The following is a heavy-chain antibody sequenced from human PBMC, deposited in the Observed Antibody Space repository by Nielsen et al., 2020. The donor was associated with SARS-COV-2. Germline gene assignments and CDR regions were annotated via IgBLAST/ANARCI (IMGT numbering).Heavy chain of an antibody. Sequence: WVRQAPGQGLEWMGGIIPIFGTANYAQKFQGRVTITADKSSSTAYMELSSMRSEGTAVYYCASVDYWGQGTLVTVSS. CDR3: ASVDY. J-gene: IGHJ4*02. CDR2: IIPIFGTA. V-gene: IGHV1-69*06.